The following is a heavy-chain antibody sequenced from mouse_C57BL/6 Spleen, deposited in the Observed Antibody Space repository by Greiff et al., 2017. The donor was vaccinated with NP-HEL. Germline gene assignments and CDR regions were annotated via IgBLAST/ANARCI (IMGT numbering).Heavy chain of an antibody. V-gene: IGHV1-50*01. CDR1: GYTFTSYW. CDR2: IDPSDSYN. D-gene: IGHD1-1*01. CDR3: ARYYYGSSYWYFDV. Sequence: QVQLQQPGAELVKPGASVKLSCKASGYTFTSYWMQWVKQRPGQGLEWIGEIDPSDSYNNYNQKFKGKAKLTLDTSSSTAYMQLSSLTSEDSAVYYCARYYYGSSYWYFDVWGTGTTVTVSS. J-gene: IGHJ1*03.